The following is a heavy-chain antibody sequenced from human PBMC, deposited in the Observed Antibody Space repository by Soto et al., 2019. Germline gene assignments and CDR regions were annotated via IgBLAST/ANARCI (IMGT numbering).Heavy chain of an antibody. CDR1: GFTFSSYA. CDR3: AKDGYSYGTGRYYYYYMDV. V-gene: IGHV3-23*01. J-gene: IGHJ6*03. Sequence: GGSLRLSCAASGFTFSSYAMSWVRQAPGKGLEWVSAISGSGGSTYYADSVKGRFTISRDNSKNTLYLQMNSLRAEDTAVYYCAKDGYSYGTGRYYYYYMDVWGKGTTVTVSS. CDR2: ISGSGGST. D-gene: IGHD5-18*01.